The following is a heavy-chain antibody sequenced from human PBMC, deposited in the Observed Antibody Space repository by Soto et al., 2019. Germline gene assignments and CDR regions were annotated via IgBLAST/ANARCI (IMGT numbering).Heavy chain of an antibody. CDR3: AGMPYTSGLRFDP. Sequence: SETLSLTCNMSGDSYSISTYSWSWIRQPPEKALQWIGFIYQSGVTSYNPSLASRVSISLDRSNNQCSLKLKSVTAADTAVYFCAGMPYTSGLRFDPWGPGTLVT. CDR1: GDSYSISTYS. V-gene: IGHV4-30-2*01. CDR2: IYQSGVT. D-gene: IGHD6-19*01. J-gene: IGHJ5*02.